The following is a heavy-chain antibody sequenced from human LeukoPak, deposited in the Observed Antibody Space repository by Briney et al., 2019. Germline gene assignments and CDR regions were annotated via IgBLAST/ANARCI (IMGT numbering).Heavy chain of an antibody. CDR2: IIPILGIA. Sequence: GASVKVSCKASGGTFSSYAISWVRQAPGQGLEWMGRIIPILGIANYAQKFQGRVTITADKSTSTAYMELSSLRSEDTAVYYCAGRRDGLHSTAAFDIWGQGTMVTVSS. CDR3: AGRRDGLHSTAAFDI. V-gene: IGHV1-69*04. CDR1: GGTFSSYA. J-gene: IGHJ3*02. D-gene: IGHD5-24*01.